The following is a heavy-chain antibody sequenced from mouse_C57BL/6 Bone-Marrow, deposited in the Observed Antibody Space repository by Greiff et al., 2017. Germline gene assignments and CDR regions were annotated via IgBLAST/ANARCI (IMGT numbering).Heavy chain of an antibody. J-gene: IGHJ3*01. CDR3: ARGKIYYFFAY. CDR2: INPNNGGI. D-gene: IGHD2-1*01. Sequence: EVQLQQSGPELVKPGASVKISCKASGYTFTDYYMNWVKQSHGKSLEWIGDINPNNGGISYNQKFKGKATLTVDKSSSTAYMELRSLTSEDSAVYYCARGKIYYFFAYWGQGTRVTVSA. CDR1: GYTFTDYY. V-gene: IGHV1-26*01.